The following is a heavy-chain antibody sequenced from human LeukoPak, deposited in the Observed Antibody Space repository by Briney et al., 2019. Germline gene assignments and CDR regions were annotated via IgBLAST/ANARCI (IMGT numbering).Heavy chain of an antibody. Sequence: NPSETLSLTCTVSGGSISSYYWSWIRQPPGKGLEWIGYIYYSGSTNYNPSLKSRVTISEDTSKNQFSLKLSSVTAADTAVYYCARNGGGDIVATVYYFDYWGQGTLVTVSS. V-gene: IGHV4-59*01. CDR3: ARNGGGDIVATVYYFDY. CDR1: GGSISSYY. D-gene: IGHD5-12*01. CDR2: IYYSGST. J-gene: IGHJ4*02.